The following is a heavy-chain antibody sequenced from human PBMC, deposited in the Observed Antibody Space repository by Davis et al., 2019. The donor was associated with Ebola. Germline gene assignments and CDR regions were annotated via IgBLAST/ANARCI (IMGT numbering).Heavy chain of an antibody. CDR2: ISYDGSNK. CDR3: AKDQDTAMVLPDY. V-gene: IGHV3-30-3*01. D-gene: IGHD5-18*01. J-gene: IGHJ4*02. CDR1: GFTFNSYA. Sequence: PGGSLRLSCAASGFTFNSYAMHWVRQAPGKGLEWVAVISYDGSNKYYADSVKGRFTISRDNSKNTLYLQMNSLRAEDTAVYYCAKDQDTAMVLPDYWGQGTLVTVSS.